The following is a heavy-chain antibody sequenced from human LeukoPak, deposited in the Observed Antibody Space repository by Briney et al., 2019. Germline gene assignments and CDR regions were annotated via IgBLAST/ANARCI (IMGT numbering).Heavy chain of an antibody. V-gene: IGHV5-51*01. CDR1: GYSFTSYW. J-gene: IGHJ3*02. CDR2: IYPGDSDT. Sequence: RGESLKISCKGSGYSFTSYWIGWVRQMPGKGLEWVGIIYPGDSDTKYSPSFQGQVTISADTSISTAYLQWSSLKASDTAMYYCARLIPHILTGYYNEFTAFDIWGQGTMVTVSS. CDR3: ARLIPHILTGYYNEFTAFDI. D-gene: IGHD3-9*01.